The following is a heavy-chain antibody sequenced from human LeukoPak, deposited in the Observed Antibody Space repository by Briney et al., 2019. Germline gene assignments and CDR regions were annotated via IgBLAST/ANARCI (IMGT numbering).Heavy chain of an antibody. CDR2: IISSSSTI. V-gene: IGHV3-48*04. J-gene: IGHJ4*02. D-gene: IGHD3-22*01. CDR1: GFTFSSYS. CDR3: ARDLGSYYYDSVGYFDY. Sequence: GGSLRLSCAASGFTFSSYSMNWVGQAPGKGVEGVSYIISSSSTIYYAASLKGRFTISRDNAKNSLYLQMNSLRAEDTAVYYCARDLGSYYYDSVGYFDYWGQGTLVTVSS.